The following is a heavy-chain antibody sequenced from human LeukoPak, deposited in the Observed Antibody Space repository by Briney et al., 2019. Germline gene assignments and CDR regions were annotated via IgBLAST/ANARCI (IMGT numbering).Heavy chain of an antibody. J-gene: IGHJ4*02. V-gene: IGHV4-59*01. CDR2: IYYSGST. D-gene: IGHD5-12*01. CDR3: ARDTWGYNYFDY. CDR1: GGSISSYY. Sequence: SETLSLTCTVSGGSISSYYWSWIRQPPGKGLEWIGYIYYSGSTNYNPSLKSRVTISVDTTKNQFSLKLSSVTAADTAVYYCARDTWGYNYFDYWGQGTLVTVSS.